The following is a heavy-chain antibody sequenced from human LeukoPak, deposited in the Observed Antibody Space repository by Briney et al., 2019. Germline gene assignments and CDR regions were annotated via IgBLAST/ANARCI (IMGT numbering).Heavy chain of an antibody. D-gene: IGHD5-12*01. CDR3: ARVVTGYSGYDFRGSGGNYFDY. V-gene: IGHV1-46*01. CDR2: IDPSGGST. Sequence: ASVKVSCKASGYTFTSYYMHWVQQAPGQGLEWMGIIDPSGGSTSYAQKFQGRVTMTRDTSTSTVYMELSSLRSEDTAVYYCARVVTGYSGYDFRGSGGNYFDYWGQGTLVTVSS. CDR1: GYTFTSYY. J-gene: IGHJ4*02.